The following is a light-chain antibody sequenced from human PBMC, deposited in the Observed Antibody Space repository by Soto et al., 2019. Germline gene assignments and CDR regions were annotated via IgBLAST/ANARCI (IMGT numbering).Light chain of an antibody. CDR1: QGIRND. Sequence: DIQLTQSPSFLSASVGDRVTITCRASQGIRNDLGWYQQKPGKAPKLLIYDASSLESGVPSRFSGSGSGTEFALTISSLQPDDFATYYCQQYNSYSWTFGQGTKVDI. CDR3: QQYNSYSWT. J-gene: IGKJ1*01. V-gene: IGKV1-17*01. CDR2: DAS.